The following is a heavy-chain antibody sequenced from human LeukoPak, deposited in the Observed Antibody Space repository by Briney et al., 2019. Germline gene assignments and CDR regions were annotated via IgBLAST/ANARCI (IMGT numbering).Heavy chain of an antibody. Sequence: ASVKVSCKASGYTFTGYYMHWLRQARGQGLEWMGRINPNSGGTNYAQKFQGRVTMTRDTSISTAYMELSRLRSDDTAVYYCARDAGYSSSSKDAFDIWGQGTMVTVSS. V-gene: IGHV1-2*06. J-gene: IGHJ3*02. CDR3: ARDAGYSSSSKDAFDI. D-gene: IGHD6-6*01. CDR2: INPNSGGT. CDR1: GYTFTGYY.